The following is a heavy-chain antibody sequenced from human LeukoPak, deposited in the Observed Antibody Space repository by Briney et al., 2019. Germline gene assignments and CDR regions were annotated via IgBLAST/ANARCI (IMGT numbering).Heavy chain of an antibody. CDR1: GGSISSYY. CDR3: AREVYGSGYYYYMDV. Sequence: NPSETLSLTCTVSGGSISSYYWSWIRQPPGKGLEWIGYIYYSGSTNYNPSLKSRVTISVDTSKNQFSLKLSSVTAADTAVYYCAREVYGSGYYYYMDVWGKGTTVTVSS. J-gene: IGHJ6*03. V-gene: IGHV4-59*01. CDR2: IYYSGST. D-gene: IGHD3-10*01.